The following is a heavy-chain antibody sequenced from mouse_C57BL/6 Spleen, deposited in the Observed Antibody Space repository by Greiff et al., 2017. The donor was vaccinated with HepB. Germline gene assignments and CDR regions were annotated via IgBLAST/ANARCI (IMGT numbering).Heavy chain of an antibody. Sequence: VQLQQSGAELAKPGASVKLSCKASGYTFTSYWMHWVKQRPGPGLEWIGYINPSSGYTKYNQKFKDKATLTADKSSSTAYMQLSSLTYEDSAGYYGARALITTVPLDYWGQSTTLTVSS. J-gene: IGHJ2*01. CDR3: ARALITTVPLDY. CDR1: GYTFTSYW. CDR2: INPSSGYT. D-gene: IGHD1-1*01. V-gene: IGHV1-7*01.